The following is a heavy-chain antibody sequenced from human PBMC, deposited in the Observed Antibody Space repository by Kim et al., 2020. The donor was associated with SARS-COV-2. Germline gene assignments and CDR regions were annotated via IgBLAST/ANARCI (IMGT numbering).Heavy chain of an antibody. D-gene: IGHD1-7*01. J-gene: IGHJ4*02. CDR3: ARRIPGGNYAN. V-gene: IGHV4-61*01. CDR1: GDSVSSGSYY. CDR2: IYYSGST. Sequence: SETLSLTCTVSGDSVSSGSYYWSWIRQPPGKGLEWIGYIYYSGSTNYNPSLKSRVTISIDTSKNQFSLKLSSVTAADTAVYYCARRIPGGNYANWGQGTLVTVSS.